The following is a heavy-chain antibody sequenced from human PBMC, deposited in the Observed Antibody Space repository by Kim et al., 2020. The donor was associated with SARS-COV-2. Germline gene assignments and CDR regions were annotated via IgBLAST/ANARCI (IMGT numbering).Heavy chain of an antibody. CDR3: ARGFDY. J-gene: IGHJ4*02. Sequence: SETLSLTCTVSGGSISSYYWSWIRQPPGKGLEWIGYISYSGSTNYNPSLKSRVTISVDTSKNQFSLKLSSVTAADTAVYYCARGFDYWGQGILVTFSS. CDR1: GGSISSYY. V-gene: IGHV4-59*13. CDR2: ISYSGST. D-gene: IGHD3-10*01.